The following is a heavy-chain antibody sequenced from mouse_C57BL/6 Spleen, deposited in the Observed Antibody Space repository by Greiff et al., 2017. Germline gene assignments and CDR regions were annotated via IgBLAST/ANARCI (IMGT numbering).Heavy chain of an antibody. CDR3: ARGEGAYYDYDEAWFAY. Sequence: VQLQQSGAELAKPGASVKLSCKASGYTFTSYWMHWVKQRPGQGLEWIGYINPSSGYTKYNQKFKDKATLTADKSSSTAYMQLSSLTYEDSAVYYCARGEGAYYDYDEAWFAYWGQGTLGTVAA. CDR1: GYTFTSYW. CDR2: INPSSGYT. J-gene: IGHJ3*01. D-gene: IGHD2-4*01. V-gene: IGHV1-7*01.